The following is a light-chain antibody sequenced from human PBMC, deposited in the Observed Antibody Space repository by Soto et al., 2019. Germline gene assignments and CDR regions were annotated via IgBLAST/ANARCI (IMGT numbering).Light chain of an antibody. CDR1: SSDVGGYNY. CDR2: EVS. V-gene: IGLV2-8*01. CDR3: SSYAGSNNVV. Sequence: QPVLTQPPSASGSLGQSVTISCTGTSSDVGGYNYVSWYQQHPGKAPKFMIFEVSKRPSGVPDRFSGSKSDNTASLTVSGLQAEDEADYYCSSYAGSNNVVFGGGTKLTVL. J-gene: IGLJ2*01.